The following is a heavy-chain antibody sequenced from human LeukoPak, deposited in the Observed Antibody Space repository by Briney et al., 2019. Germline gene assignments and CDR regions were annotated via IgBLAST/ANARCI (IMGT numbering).Heavy chain of an antibody. CDR2: INHSGST. J-gene: IGHJ4*02. V-gene: IGHV4-34*01. Sequence: YPSETLSLTCAVYGGSFSGYYWSWIRQPPGKGLEWIGEINHSGSTNYNPSLKSRVTISVDTSKNQFSLKLSSVTAADTAVYYCARGGGYSYGFRDCWGQGTLVTVSS. D-gene: IGHD5-18*01. CDR3: ARGGGYSYGFRDC. CDR1: GGSFSGYY.